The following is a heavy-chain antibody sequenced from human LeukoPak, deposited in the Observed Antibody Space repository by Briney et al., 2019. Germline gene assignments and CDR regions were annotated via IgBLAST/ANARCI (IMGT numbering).Heavy chain of an antibody. Sequence: PGGSLRLSCAASGFTFSSYAMSWVRQAPGKGLEWVSIISGSGGSTYYADSVKGRFTISRDNFKNTLYLQMNSLRAEDTAVYYCAKQDTPMVTAAVFDFWGQGTLVTVSS. CDR3: AKQDTPMVTAAVFDF. CDR2: ISGSGGST. D-gene: IGHD5-18*01. CDR1: GFTFSSYA. J-gene: IGHJ4*02. V-gene: IGHV3-23*01.